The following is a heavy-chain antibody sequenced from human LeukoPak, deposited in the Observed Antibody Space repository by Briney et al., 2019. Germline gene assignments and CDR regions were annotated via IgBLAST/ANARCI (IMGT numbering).Heavy chain of an antibody. D-gene: IGHD3-3*01. V-gene: IGHV3-48*01. J-gene: IGHJ4*02. CDR1: GFTFSSYS. CDR2: ISSSSSTI. CDR3: ARDLARRSGYLAHDY. Sequence: QAGGSLRLSCAASGFTFSSYSMNWVRQAPGKGLEWVSYISSSSSTIYYADSVKGRFTISRDNAKNSLYLQMNSLRAEDTAVYFCARDLARRSGYLAHDYWGQGTLVTVSS.